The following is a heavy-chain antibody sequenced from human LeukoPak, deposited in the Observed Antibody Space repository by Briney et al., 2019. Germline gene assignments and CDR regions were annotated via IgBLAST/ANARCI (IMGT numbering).Heavy chain of an antibody. D-gene: IGHD3/OR15-3a*01. CDR2: IYHSGST. Sequence: SETLSLTCAVSGGSISSGGYSWSWIRQPPGKGLEWIGYIYHSGSTYYNPSLKSRVTISVDRSKNQFSLKLSSVTAADTAVYYCARGPWTRAFDYWGQGTLVTVSS. V-gene: IGHV4-30-2*01. J-gene: IGHJ4*02. CDR1: GGSISSGGYS. CDR3: ARGPWTRAFDY.